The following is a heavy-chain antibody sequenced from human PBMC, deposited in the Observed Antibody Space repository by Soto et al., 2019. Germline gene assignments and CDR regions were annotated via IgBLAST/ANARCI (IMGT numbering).Heavy chain of an antibody. D-gene: IGHD2-21*02. CDR3: ARYGGNSEGVTLDYYYYGMDV. J-gene: IGHJ6*02. Sequence: SETLSLTCTVSGGSISSGGYYWSWIRQHPGKGLEWIGYIYYSGSTYYNPSLKSRVTISVDTSKNQFSLKLSSVTAADTAVYYCARYGGNSEGVTLDYYYYGMDVWGQGTTVTVS. CDR2: IYYSGST. V-gene: IGHV4-31*03. CDR1: GGSISSGGYY.